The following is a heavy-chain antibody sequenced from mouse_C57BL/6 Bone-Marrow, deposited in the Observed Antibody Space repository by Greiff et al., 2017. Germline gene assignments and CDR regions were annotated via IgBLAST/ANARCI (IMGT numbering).Heavy chain of an antibody. J-gene: IGHJ3*01. D-gene: IGHD1-1*01. Sequence: QVQLQQPGAELVQPGASVTLSCKASGYTFTSYWMHWVKQRPGQGLEWIGMIHPNSGSTNYNEKFKSQATLTVDKSSSTAYMQLSSLTSEDSAVYYCARSLRVAYWGQGTLVTVSA. V-gene: IGHV1-64*01. CDR1: GYTFTSYW. CDR3: ARSLRVAY. CDR2: IHPNSGST.